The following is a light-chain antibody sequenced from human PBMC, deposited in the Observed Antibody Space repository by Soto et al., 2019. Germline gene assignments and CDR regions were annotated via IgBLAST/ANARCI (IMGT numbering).Light chain of an antibody. CDR3: QQYGSF. CDR1: QSVSSN. J-gene: IGKJ5*01. Sequence: EIVMTQSPATLSVSPGERATLSCRASQSVSSNLAWYQQKPGQAPRLLIYGASSRATGIPDRFSGSGSGTDFTLTISRLEPEDFAVYYCQQYGSFFGQGTRLEI. V-gene: IGKV3-20*01. CDR2: GAS.